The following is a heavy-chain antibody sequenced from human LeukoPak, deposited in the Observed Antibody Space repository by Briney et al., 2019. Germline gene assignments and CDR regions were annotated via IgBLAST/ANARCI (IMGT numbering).Heavy chain of an antibody. CDR1: GGSFSGYY. Sequence: PSETLSLTCAVHGGSFSGYYWSWIRQPPGEGLEWIGEIMYDGSSNYHPSLTSRVSMSVDTSKNQFSLKMTSVTAADTAVYYCARGRYYFDSSGAFYWGQGTRVTVSS. J-gene: IGHJ4*02. CDR2: IMYDGSS. D-gene: IGHD3-22*01. CDR3: ARGRYYFDSSGAFY. V-gene: IGHV4-34*01.